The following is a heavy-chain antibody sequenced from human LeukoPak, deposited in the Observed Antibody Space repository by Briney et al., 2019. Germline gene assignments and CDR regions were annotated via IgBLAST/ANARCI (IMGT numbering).Heavy chain of an antibody. J-gene: IGHJ4*02. CDR2: IYYSGST. CDR1: GVSISSYY. Sequence: PSETLSLTCTGSGVSISSYYWSWIRPPPGKGLEWIGYIYYSGSTNYNPSLKSRVTISVDTSKNQFSLKLSSVTAADTAVYYCARHTKSYYFDYWGQGTLVSVSS. V-gene: IGHV4-59*01. CDR3: ARHTKSYYFDY. D-gene: IGHD2-8*01.